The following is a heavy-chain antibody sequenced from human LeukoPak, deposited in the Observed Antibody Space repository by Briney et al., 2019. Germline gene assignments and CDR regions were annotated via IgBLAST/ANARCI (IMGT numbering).Heavy chain of an antibody. CDR1: GGSISGGYY. J-gene: IGHJ4*02. CDR2: IQSSGST. Sequence: NPSETLSLTCTVSGGSISGGYYWSWIRQPAGKGLEWIGRIQSSGSTNYNPSLKSRVTMSVDTSKNEFSLNLSSVTAADTAVYYCARDGPVSYFDYWGQGTLVTVSS. V-gene: IGHV4-4*07. CDR3: ARDGPVSYFDY.